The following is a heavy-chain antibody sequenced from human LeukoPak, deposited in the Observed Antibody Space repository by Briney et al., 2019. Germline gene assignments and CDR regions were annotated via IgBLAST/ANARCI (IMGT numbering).Heavy chain of an antibody. J-gene: IGHJ4*02. CDR3: AKSSSSGWYVPFDY. V-gene: IGHV3-23*01. CDR2: ISGSGGST. Sequence: GGSLRLSCAASGFTFSSYAMSWVRQAPGKGLEWVSAISGSGGSTYYADSVKGRFTISSDNSKNTLYLQMNSLRAEDTAVYYCAKSSSSGWYVPFDYWGQGTLVTVSS. D-gene: IGHD6-19*01. CDR1: GFTFSSYA.